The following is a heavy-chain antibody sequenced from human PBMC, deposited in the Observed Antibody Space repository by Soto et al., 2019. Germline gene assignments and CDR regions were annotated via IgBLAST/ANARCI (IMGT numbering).Heavy chain of an antibody. D-gene: IGHD4-17*01. Sequence: SETLSLTCAVYGGSFSGYYWSWIRQPPGKGLEWIGEINHSGSTNYNPSLKSRVTISADTSKNQFSLKLSSVTAADTAVYYCARGGDYYYGMDVWGQGTTVTVSS. CDR1: GGSFSGYY. J-gene: IGHJ6*02. CDR2: INHSGST. CDR3: ARGGDYYYGMDV. V-gene: IGHV4-34*01.